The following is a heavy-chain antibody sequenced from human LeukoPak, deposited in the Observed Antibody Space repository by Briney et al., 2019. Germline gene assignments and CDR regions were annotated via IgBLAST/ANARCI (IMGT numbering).Heavy chain of an antibody. J-gene: IGHJ4*02. CDR3: ARDVQVDDYGDYGPGYFDY. CDR2: ISYDGSNK. Sequence: GGSLRLSCAASGFTFSSYAMHWVRQAPGKGLEWVAVISYDGSNKYYADSVKGRFTISRDNSKNTLYLQMNSLRAEDTAVYYCARDVQVDDYGDYGPGYFDYWGQGTLVTVSS. D-gene: IGHD4-17*01. V-gene: IGHV3-30*04. CDR1: GFTFSSYA.